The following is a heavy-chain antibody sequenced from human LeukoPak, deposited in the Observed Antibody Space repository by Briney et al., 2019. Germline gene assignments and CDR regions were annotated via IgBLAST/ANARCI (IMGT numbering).Heavy chain of an antibody. V-gene: IGHV5-51*01. CDR3: ARLWKISGSGEFDY. J-gene: IGHJ4*02. CDR1: GYRFTTYW. D-gene: IGHD2-15*01. CDR2: IYPGDSDT. Sequence: GESLKIPCKCSGYRFTTYWIGWVRQMPGKGLEWMGIIYPGDSDTRYSPSFQGQVTISADKSIGTAYLQWSSLKASDTAMYYRARLWKISGSGEFDYWGQGTLVTVSS.